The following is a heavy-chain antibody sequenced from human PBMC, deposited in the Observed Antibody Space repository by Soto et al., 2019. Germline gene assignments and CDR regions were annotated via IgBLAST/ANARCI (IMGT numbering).Heavy chain of an antibody. CDR2: INAGNGNT. J-gene: IGHJ3*02. D-gene: IGHD6-19*01. V-gene: IGHV1-3*01. CDR1: GYTFTSYA. CDR3: ATTDGIAVAGWTFDI. Sequence: QVQLVQSGAEVKKPGASVKVSCKASGYTFTSYAMHWVRQAPGQRLEWMGWINAGNGNTKYSQKFQGRVTITRDTSASTAYMELSSLRSEETAVYYCATTDGIAVAGWTFDIWGQGTMVTVSS.